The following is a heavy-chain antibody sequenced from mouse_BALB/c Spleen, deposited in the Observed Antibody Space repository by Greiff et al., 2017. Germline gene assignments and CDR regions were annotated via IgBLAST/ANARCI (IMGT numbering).Heavy chain of an antibody. J-gene: IGHJ3*01. Sequence: EVQLQESGPGLVKPSQSLSLTCTVTGYSITSDYAWNWIRQFPGNKLEWMGYISYSGSTSYNPSLKSRISITRDTSKNQFFLQLNSVTTEDTATYYCARSLDDGYYWFAYWGQGTLVTVSA. CDR2: ISYSGST. CDR1: GYSITSDYA. CDR3: ARSLDDGYYWFAY. D-gene: IGHD2-3*01. V-gene: IGHV3-2*02.